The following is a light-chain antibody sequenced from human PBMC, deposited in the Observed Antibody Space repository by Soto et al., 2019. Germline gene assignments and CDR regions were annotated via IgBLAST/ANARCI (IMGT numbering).Light chain of an antibody. V-gene: IGKV1-5*01. CDR3: QQYNCLWT. J-gene: IGKJ1*01. Sequence: DIQMTQSPSTLSASVGERVTITCRASQSISSWLAWYQQKPGKAPKLLIYDASSLESGVPSRFSGSGSGTEFTLTISRLQPDDFAYYYCQQYNCLWTFGQGTKVEIK. CDR2: DAS. CDR1: QSISSW.